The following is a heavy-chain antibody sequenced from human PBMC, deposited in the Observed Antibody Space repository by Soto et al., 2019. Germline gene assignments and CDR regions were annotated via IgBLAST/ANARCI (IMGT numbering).Heavy chain of an antibody. CDR1: GFTFSNAW. CDR2: IKSKTDGGTT. J-gene: IGHJ4*02. D-gene: IGHD3-16*02. CDR3: TTGPLMITFGGVIVDY. Sequence: EVQLVESGGGLVKPGESLRLSCAASGFTFSNAWMNWVRQAPGKGLEWVGRIKSKTDGGTTDYAAPVKGRFTISRDDSKNTLYLQMNSLKTEDTAVYYSTTGPLMITFGGVIVDYWGQGTLVTVSS. V-gene: IGHV3-15*07.